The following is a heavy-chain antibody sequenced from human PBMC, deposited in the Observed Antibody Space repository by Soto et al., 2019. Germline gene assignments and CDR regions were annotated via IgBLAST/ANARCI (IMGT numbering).Heavy chain of an antibody. Sequence: ASVKVSCKASGYTFTSYAMHWVRQAPGQRLEWMGWINAGNGNTKYSQKFQGRVTITRDTSASTAYMELSSLRSEDTAVYYCARKSGAWFGELYGWFDPWGQGTLVTVSS. J-gene: IGHJ5*02. CDR1: GYTFTSYA. CDR3: ARKSGAWFGELYGWFDP. D-gene: IGHD3-10*01. V-gene: IGHV1-3*01. CDR2: INAGNGNT.